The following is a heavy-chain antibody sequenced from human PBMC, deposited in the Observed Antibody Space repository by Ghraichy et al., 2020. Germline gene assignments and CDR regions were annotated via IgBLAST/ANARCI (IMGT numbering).Heavy chain of an antibody. V-gene: IGHV3-30*02. CDR1: GFTFSSYA. Sequence: GGSLRLSCAASGFTFSSYAMHWVRQAPGKGLEWVAVIWYDGSNKYYADSVKGRFTISRDNSKNTLYLQMNSLRAEDTAVYYCANDPYTNSSAEPHWGQGTLVTVSS. CDR2: IWYDGSNK. J-gene: IGHJ4*02. D-gene: IGHD6-6*01. CDR3: ANDPYTNSSAEPH.